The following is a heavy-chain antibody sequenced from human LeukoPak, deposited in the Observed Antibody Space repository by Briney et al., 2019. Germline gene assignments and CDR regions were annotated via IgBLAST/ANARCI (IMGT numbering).Heavy chain of an antibody. CDR2: IHHSGST. V-gene: IGHV4-38-2*02. CDR1: AYSISSGYY. CDR3: ARLAGATFGLH. D-gene: IGHD1-26*01. Sequence: PSETLSLTCTVSAYSISSGYYWGWIRQPPGKGLEWIGSIHHSGSTDYNPSLKSRVTISVDTSKNQFSLKLSSVTAADTAVYYCARLAGATFGLHWGQGTLVTVSS. J-gene: IGHJ4*02.